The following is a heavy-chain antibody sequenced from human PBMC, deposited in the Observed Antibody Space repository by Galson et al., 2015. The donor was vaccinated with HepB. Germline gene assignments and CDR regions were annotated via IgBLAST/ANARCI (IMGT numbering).Heavy chain of an antibody. CDR3: ARQYDTSGYYAY. CDR2: IIPIFASA. D-gene: IGHD3-22*01. J-gene: IGHJ4*02. V-gene: IGHV1-69*13. Sequence: SVKVSCKASGGTFSSNTISWVRQAPGQGLEWMGGIIPIFASANHAQKFQGRVTITADGSTSTTYMELSSLRSGDTAVYYCARQYDTSGYYAYWGQGTLVTVSS. CDR1: GGTFSSNT.